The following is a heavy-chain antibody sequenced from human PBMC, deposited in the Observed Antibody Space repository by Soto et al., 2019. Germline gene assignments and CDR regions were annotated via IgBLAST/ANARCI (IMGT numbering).Heavy chain of an antibody. CDR3: ARVPYCSSTSCYRYYYYGMDV. CDR1: GYTFTSYY. Sequence: EASVKVSCKASGYTFTSYYMHWVRQAPGQGLEWMGIINPSGGSTSYAQKFQGRVTMTRDTSTSTVYMELSSLRSEDTAVYYCARVPYCSSTSCYRYYYYGMDVWGQGTTVTVSS. V-gene: IGHV1-46*01. CDR2: INPSGGST. D-gene: IGHD2-2*01. J-gene: IGHJ6*02.